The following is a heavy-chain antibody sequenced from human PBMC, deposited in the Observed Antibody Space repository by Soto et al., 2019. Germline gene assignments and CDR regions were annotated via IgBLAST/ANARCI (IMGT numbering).Heavy chain of an antibody. CDR1: ECTGGGNY. Sequence: VGLHRVSSGAAECTGGGNYRSWVRQAPGKGLEWVSVIYSGGSTYYADSVKGRFTISRHNSKNTLYLQMNSLRAEDTAVYYCAGQAVAGPGLEYWGQGTLVTV. CDR3: AGQAVAGPGLEY. J-gene: IGHJ4*02. CDR2: IYSGGST. D-gene: IGHD6-19*01. V-gene: IGHV3-53*04.